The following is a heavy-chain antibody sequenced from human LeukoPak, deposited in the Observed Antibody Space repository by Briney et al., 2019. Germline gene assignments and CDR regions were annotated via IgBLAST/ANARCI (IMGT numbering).Heavy chain of an antibody. Sequence: SETLSLTCAVYGGSFSGYYWSWIRQPPGKGLEWIGEINHSGSTNYNPSLKSRVTISVDTSKNQLSLKLSSVTAADTAVYYCARFRAAAGFDYWGQGTLVTVSS. CDR3: ARFRAAAGFDY. J-gene: IGHJ4*02. CDR2: INHSGST. V-gene: IGHV4-34*01. D-gene: IGHD6-13*01. CDR1: GGSFSGYY.